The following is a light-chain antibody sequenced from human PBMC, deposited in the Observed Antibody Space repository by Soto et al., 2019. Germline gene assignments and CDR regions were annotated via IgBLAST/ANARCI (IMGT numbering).Light chain of an antibody. Sequence: EIVLTQSPGTLSLSPGERATLSCRASQSVSSSYLAWYQQKPGQAPRLLIYGASSRATGIPDRFSGSGSGTDFILTIRRLEPEDFAVYSCQQYDSSSRTFGQGTKVDIK. CDR2: GAS. V-gene: IGKV3-20*01. J-gene: IGKJ1*01. CDR3: QQYDSSSRT. CDR1: QSVSSSY.